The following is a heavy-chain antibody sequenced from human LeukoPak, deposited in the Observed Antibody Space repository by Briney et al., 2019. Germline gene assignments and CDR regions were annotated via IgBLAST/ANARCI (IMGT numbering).Heavy chain of an antibody. CDR2: ISWNSGNI. Sequence: GGSLRLSCAASGFTFHDSAMHWVRQAPGKGLEWVSSISWNSGNIGYADSVKGRFTVSRDNVKNSLYLQMNSLKAEDTALYYCATGPNYYGTFDYWGQGTLVTVSS. D-gene: IGHD3-10*01. CDR3: ATGPNYYGTFDY. V-gene: IGHV3-9*01. CDR1: GFTFHDSA. J-gene: IGHJ4*02.